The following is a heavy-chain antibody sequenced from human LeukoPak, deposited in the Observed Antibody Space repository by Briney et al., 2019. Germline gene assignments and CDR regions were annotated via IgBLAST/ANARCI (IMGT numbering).Heavy chain of an antibody. V-gene: IGHV3-30*02. CDR1: GCTFNNYG. CDR2: IRYDGSNR. Sequence: GGSLRLSCAASGCTFNNYGMHWVRQAPGKGLEWVAFIRYDGSNRYYADSVKGRFTVSRDNSKNALYLQMDSLRAEDSAVYFCAKRPPYSSSWTVFDYWGQGTLVTVSS. CDR3: AKRPPYSSSWTVFDY. D-gene: IGHD6-13*01. J-gene: IGHJ4*02.